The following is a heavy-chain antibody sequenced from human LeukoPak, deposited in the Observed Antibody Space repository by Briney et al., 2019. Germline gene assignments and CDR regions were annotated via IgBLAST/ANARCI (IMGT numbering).Heavy chain of an antibody. CDR3: ARGPRGDLDY. V-gene: IGHV4-59*01. D-gene: IGHD3-16*01. Sequence: SETLSLTCTVPGGSISSYYWSWIRQPPGKGLEWIGYIYYSGSTNYNPSLKSRVTISVDTSKNQFSLKLSSVTAADTAVYYCARGPRGDLDYWGQGTLVTVSS. CDR1: GGSISSYY. CDR2: IYYSGST. J-gene: IGHJ4*02.